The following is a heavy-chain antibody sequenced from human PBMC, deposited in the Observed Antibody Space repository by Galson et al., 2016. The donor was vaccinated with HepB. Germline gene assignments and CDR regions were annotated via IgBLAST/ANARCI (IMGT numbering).Heavy chain of an antibody. Sequence: QSGAEVKKPGESLKISCQGSGYNFSTYWIGWVRQMPGKGLEWMGLIFPGDSETRYSPSFQGQVTISADRSIRTAYLQWSSLKASDTAMYYCARNGEVAEPFDFWGQGTTVIVSS. CDR3: ARNGEVAEPFDF. CDR2: IFPGDSET. V-gene: IGHV5-51*01. D-gene: IGHD2-15*01. J-gene: IGHJ3*01. CDR1: GYNFSTYW.